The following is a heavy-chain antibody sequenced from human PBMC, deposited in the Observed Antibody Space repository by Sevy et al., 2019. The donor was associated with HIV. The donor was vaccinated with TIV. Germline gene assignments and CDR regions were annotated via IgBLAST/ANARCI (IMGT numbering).Heavy chain of an antibody. CDR3: ARAKRAMAGTFSFDP. D-gene: IGHD6-19*01. CDR1: GDSITSSDDY. CDR2: LFYDGRA. Sequence: SETLSLTCGVSGDSITSSDDYWTWIRQFPGKGLQWIGTLFYDGRAVYNPSLESRVTMSLDTSKSHFSLHVKSVSAADTAVFYCARAKRAMAGTFSFDPWGQGILVTVSS. J-gene: IGHJ5*02. V-gene: IGHV4-39*02.